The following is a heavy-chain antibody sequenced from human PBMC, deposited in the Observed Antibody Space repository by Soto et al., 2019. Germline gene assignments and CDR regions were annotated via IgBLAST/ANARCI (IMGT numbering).Heavy chain of an antibody. CDR3: ARLKGALSITTYNWFDP. CDR2: IYYSGHT. D-gene: IGHD3-22*01. Sequence: QLQLQESGPGLVKSSETLSLNCTVSGDSIDTSRYYWGWIRQPPGKGLEWIASIYYSGHTHYNPSLKCRVTMSLDTSKNQFSQKLSSETAADTSMYYCARLKGALSITTYNWFDPWGQGTIVTVSS. V-gene: IGHV4-39*01. CDR1: GDSIDTSRYY. J-gene: IGHJ5*02.